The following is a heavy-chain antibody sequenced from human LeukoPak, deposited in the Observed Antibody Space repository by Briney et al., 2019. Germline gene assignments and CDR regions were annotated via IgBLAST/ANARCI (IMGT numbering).Heavy chain of an antibody. CDR2: IRYYGSNK. J-gene: IGHJ4*02. V-gene: IGHV3-30*02. CDR1: GSTFSSYG. D-gene: IGHD4/OR15-4a*01. CDR3: AKDLGGLWPYFDY. Sequence: GGSLRLSCAASGSTFSSYGMHWVRQAPGKGLEWVAFIRYYGSNKYYADSVKGRFTISRDNSKNTLYLQMNSLRAKDTAVYYYAKDLGGLWPYFDYWGQGTLVTVSS.